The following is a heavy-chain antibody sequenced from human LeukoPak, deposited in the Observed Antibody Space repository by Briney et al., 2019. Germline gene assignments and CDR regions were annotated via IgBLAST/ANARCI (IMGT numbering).Heavy chain of an antibody. Sequence: PGGSLRLSCAASGFTVSSNYMSWVRQAPGKGLEWVSVIYSGGSTYYADSVKGRFTISRDNSKNTLYLQMNSLRAEDTAVYYCARYCSGGRCYRGMDVWGQGTTVTVSS. CDR1: GFTVSSNY. CDR3: ARYCSGGRCYRGMDV. CDR2: IYSGGST. V-gene: IGHV3-53*01. D-gene: IGHD2-15*01. J-gene: IGHJ6*02.